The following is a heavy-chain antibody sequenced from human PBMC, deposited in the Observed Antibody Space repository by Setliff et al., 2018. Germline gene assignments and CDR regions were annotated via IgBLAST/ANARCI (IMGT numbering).Heavy chain of an antibody. J-gene: IGHJ4*02. CDR3: ARVRKWCPVYYFEY. CDR2: IKQDGSEK. Sequence: GGSLRLSCAASGFAFSSYWMSWVRQAPGKGLEWVANIKQDGSEKDYVDSVKGRLTISRDNAKKSLYLQMNSLRAEDTAVYYCARVRKWCPVYYFEYWGQGTLVTVSS. D-gene: IGHD2-15*01. V-gene: IGHV3-7*02. CDR1: GFAFSSYW.